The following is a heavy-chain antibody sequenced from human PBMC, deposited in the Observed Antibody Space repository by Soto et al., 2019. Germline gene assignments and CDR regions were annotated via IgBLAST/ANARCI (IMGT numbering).Heavy chain of an antibody. CDR1: GGSFSGYY. CDR3: ARHDGFDWNDSNFDY. V-gene: IGHV4-34*01. D-gene: IGHD1-1*01. CDR2: INHSGST. J-gene: IGHJ4*02. Sequence: SETLSLTCAVYGGSFSGYYWTWIRQPPGTGLEWIGEINHSGSTNYNPSLKSRVTISVDTSKNQFSLKLTSVTAADTAVYYCARHDGFDWNDSNFDYWGQGTLVTVSS.